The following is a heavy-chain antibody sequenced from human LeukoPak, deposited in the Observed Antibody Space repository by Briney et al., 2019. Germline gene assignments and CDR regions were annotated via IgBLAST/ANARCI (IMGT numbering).Heavy chain of an antibody. CDR2: IYHRGST. CDR1: GGSISSINW. CDR3: ARDAVAAAGTGWFDP. D-gene: IGHD6-13*01. Sequence: PSGTLSLTCAVSGGSISSINWWSWVRQPPGKGLEWIGEIYHRGSTNYNPSLESRVSISVDTSKNQFSLKLSSVTAADTAVYYCARDAVAAAGTGWFDPWGQGTLVTVSS. V-gene: IGHV4-4*02. J-gene: IGHJ5*02.